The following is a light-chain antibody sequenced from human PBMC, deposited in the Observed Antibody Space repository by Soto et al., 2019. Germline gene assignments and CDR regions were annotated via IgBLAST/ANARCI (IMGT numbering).Light chain of an antibody. CDR2: EVS. J-gene: IGLJ1*01. V-gene: IGLV2-14*01. CDR3: SSYTSSSNPLYV. CDR1: SSDVGGYNY. Sequence: QSVLTQPASVSGSPGQSITISCTGTSSDVGGYNYVSWYQQHPGKAPKLMIYEVSNRPSGVSNRFSGSKSGNTASLTISGLQAEDEDDDYFSSYTSSSNPLYVFGTGTKITVL.